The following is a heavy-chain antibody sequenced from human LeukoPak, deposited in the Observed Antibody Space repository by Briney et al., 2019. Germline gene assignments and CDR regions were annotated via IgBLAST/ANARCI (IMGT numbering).Heavy chain of an antibody. CDR3: ATGLSDSSSSPFDY. Sequence: ASVKVSCKVSGYTLTELSMHWVRQAPGKGLEWMGGFDPEDGETIYAQKFQGRVTMTEDTSTDTAYMELSSLRAEDTAVYYCATGLSDSSSSPFDYWGQGTLVTVSS. V-gene: IGHV1-24*01. CDR1: GYTLTELS. CDR2: FDPEDGET. J-gene: IGHJ4*02. D-gene: IGHD6-6*01.